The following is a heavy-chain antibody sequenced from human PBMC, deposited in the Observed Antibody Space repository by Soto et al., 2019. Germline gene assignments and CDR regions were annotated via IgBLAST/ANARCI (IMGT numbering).Heavy chain of an antibody. CDR3: AREGFGTYYYGSGSRNWFDP. D-gene: IGHD3-10*01. V-gene: IGHV4-34*01. J-gene: IGHJ5*02. CDR2: INHSGST. CDR1: GGTFIGHG. Sequence: SETQSLTYAVDGGTFIGHGWSWISQNPGKGLEWIGEINHSGSTNYNPSLKSRVTISVDTSKNQSSLKLSSVTAADTAVYYCAREGFGTYYYGSGSRNWFDPWGQGTLVTVSS.